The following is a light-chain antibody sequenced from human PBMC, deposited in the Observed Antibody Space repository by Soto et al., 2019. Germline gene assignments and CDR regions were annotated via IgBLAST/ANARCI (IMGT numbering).Light chain of an antibody. J-gene: IGKJ2*01. Sequence: EIVLTQSPGTLSLSPGARATLSCRASRSVSSRYFAWYQQRPGQAPRLLIYGTSNRATGIPDKFSGSGSGTDFTLTISRLEPEDFAVYFCHQYGYSPNTFGQGTKLEIK. V-gene: IGKV3-20*01. CDR2: GTS. CDR1: RSVSSRY. CDR3: HQYGYSPNT.